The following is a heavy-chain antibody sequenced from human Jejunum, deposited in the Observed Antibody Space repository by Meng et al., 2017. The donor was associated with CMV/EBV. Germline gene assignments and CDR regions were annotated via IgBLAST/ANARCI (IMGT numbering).Heavy chain of an antibody. D-gene: IGHD1-14*01. V-gene: IGHV3-30*04. J-gene: IGHJ4*02. Sequence: LSCAISGFTFSSYAMNWVRQAPGKGLEWVALISYDGSNKYYADFVKGRFTISRDNSKNTLYLQMNSLRADDTAVYYCARDRGRNLDYWGQGNLSPSPQ. CDR1: GFTFSSYA. CDR2: ISYDGSNK. CDR3: ARDRGRNLDY.